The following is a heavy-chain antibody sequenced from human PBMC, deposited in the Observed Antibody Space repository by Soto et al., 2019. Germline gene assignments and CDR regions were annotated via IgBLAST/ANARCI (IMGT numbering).Heavy chain of an antibody. D-gene: IGHD3-10*01. CDR1: GGSISSYY. V-gene: IGHV4-59*12. CDR3: ARVSGIYYYGMDV. Sequence: SETLSLXCTVSGGSISSYYWSWIRQPPGKGLEWIGYIYYSGSTNYNPSLKSRVTISVDTPKNQFSLKLSSVTAADTAVYYCARVSGIYYYGMDVWGQGTTVTVSS. J-gene: IGHJ6*02. CDR2: IYYSGST.